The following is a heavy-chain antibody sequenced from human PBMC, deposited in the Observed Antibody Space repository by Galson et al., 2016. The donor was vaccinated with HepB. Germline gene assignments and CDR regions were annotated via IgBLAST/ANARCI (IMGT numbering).Heavy chain of an antibody. CDR2: ISGRGGTT. V-gene: IGHV3-23*01. J-gene: IGHJ4*02. Sequence: SLRLSCAASGFTFSSYAMNWVRQAPGKGLEWVSAISGRGGTTYYADSVKGRFTVPRDNSKNTLYLQMNSLRAEDTAVYYCAKDAILACGTGCYADSWGQGTLVTVSS. D-gene: IGHD2-2*01. CDR3: AKDAILACGTGCYADS. CDR1: GFTFSSYA.